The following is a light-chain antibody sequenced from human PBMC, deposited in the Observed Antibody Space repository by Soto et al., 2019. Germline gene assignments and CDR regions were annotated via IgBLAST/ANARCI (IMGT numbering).Light chain of an antibody. CDR3: QQYNTWPFT. J-gene: IGKJ5*01. V-gene: IGKV3-15*01. CDR2: GAS. CDR1: QSLNSK. Sequence: EIVMTQSPATLSVTPGQSATLSCRASQSLNSKLAWYQQKPGQAPRLLIFGASTRATGIPARFSGSGSGTEFTLTIRSLQSEDFAVYYCQQYNTWPFTFGQGTRLEI.